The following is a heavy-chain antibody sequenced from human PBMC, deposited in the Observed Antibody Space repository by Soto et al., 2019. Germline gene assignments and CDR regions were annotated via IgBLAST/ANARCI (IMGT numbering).Heavy chain of an antibody. D-gene: IGHD3-22*01. Sequence: ASVKVSCKASGYTFTNYYMHWVRQAPGQGLEWMGVINLSDGSTTYAQKSQGRVTMTRDTSTSTVYMELSSLRSEDTAVYYCARDQGGYSGTSGNIPLWFLGYFDYWGQGTLVTAPQ. CDR3: ARDQGGYSGTSGNIPLWFLGYFDY. CDR2: INLSDGST. J-gene: IGHJ4*02. CDR1: GYTFTNYY. V-gene: IGHV1-46*01.